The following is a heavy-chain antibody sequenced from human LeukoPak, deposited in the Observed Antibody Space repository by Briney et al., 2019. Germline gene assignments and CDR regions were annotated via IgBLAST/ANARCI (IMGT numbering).Heavy chain of an antibody. CDR3: ARPAGESSYYFDY. J-gene: IGHJ4*02. CDR1: GGSISSSSYY. Sequence: PSETLSLTCTVSGGSISSSSYYWGWIRQPPGKGLEWIGSIYYSGSTYYNPSLKSRVTISVDTSKNQFSLKLSSVTAADTAVYYCARPAGESSYYFDYWGQGTLVTVSS. CDR2: IYYSGST. V-gene: IGHV4-39*01. D-gene: IGHD5-18*01.